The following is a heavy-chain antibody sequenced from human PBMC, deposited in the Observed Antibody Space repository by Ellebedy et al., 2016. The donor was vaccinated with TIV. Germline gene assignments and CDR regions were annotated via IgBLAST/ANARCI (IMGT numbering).Heavy chain of an antibody. J-gene: IGHJ3*02. Sequence: MPSETLSLTCTVSGGSISSYYWSWIRQPPGKGLEWIGYIYYSGSTNYNPSLKSRVTISVDTSKNQFSLKLSSVTAADTAVYYCARRLQGAYVWGSYRHRRGAFDIWGQGTMVTVSS. CDR1: GGSISSYY. V-gene: IGHV4-59*08. D-gene: IGHD3-16*02. CDR3: ARRLQGAYVWGSYRHRRGAFDI. CDR2: IYYSGST.